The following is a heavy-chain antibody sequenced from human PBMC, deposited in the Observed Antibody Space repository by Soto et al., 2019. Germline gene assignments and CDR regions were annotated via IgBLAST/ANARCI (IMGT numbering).Heavy chain of an antibody. J-gene: IGHJ5*02. CDR2: INAGNGNT. V-gene: IGHV1-3*01. CDR3: ARDRPLVGYCTNGVCYLLDP. D-gene: IGHD2-8*01. CDR1: GYTFTSYG. Sequence: GASVKVSCKASGYTFTSYGIIWVRQAPGQGLEWMGWINAGNGNTKYSQKFQGRVTITRDTSASTAYMELSSLRSEDTAVYYCARDRPLVGYCTNGVCYLLDPWGQGTLVTVSS.